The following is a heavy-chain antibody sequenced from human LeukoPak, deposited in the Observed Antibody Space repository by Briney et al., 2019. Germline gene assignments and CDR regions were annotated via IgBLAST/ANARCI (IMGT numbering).Heavy chain of an antibody. J-gene: IGHJ4*02. D-gene: IGHD1-26*01. Sequence: GSLRLSCAASGFTFSSYAMHWVRQAPGKGLEWVAVISYDGSNKYYADSVKGRFTISRDNSKNTLYLQMNSLRAEDTAVYYCAKRLRELIDWGQGTLVTVSS. CDR1: GFTFSSYA. V-gene: IGHV3-30*04. CDR2: ISYDGSNK. CDR3: AKRLRELID.